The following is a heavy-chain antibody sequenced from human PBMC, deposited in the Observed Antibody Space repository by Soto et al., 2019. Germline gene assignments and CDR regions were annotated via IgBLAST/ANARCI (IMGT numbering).Heavy chain of an antibody. CDR3: ARDGPPSRATIFGVVTPYYFDY. CDR1: GFTFSSYG. CDR2: IWYDGSNK. D-gene: IGHD3-3*01. J-gene: IGHJ4*02. V-gene: IGHV3-33*01. Sequence: GGSLRLSCAASGFTFSSYGMHWVRQAPGKGLEWVAVIWYDGSNKYYADSVKGRFTISRDKSKNTLYLQMNSLRAEDTAVYYWARDGPPSRATIFGVVTPYYFDYWGQGTLVTVSS.